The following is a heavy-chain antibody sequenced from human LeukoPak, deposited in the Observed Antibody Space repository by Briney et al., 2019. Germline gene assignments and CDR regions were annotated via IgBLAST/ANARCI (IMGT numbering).Heavy chain of an antibody. J-gene: IGHJ5*02. D-gene: IGHD6-25*01. V-gene: IGHV1-2*02. CDR3: ARGVGSANWFDP. Sequence: GASVKVSCKASGYTFTGYYMHWVRQAPGQGLEWMGWINPNSGGTNYAQKFQGRVTMTRDTSISTAYMELSSLRSEDTAVYYCARGVGSANWFDPWGQGTLVTVSS. CDR1: GYTFTGYY. CDR2: INPNSGGT.